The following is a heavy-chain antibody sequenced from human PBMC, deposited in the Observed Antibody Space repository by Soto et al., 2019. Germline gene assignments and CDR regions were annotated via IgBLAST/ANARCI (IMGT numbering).Heavy chain of an antibody. Sequence: PGGSLRLSCAASGFTFSSYTMNWVRQAPGKGLEWVSSISSSSSYIYYADSVKGRFTISRDNAKNSLYLQMNGLRAEDTAVYYWGKKFKMGTTGGSSFDSGGQGPLATVSS. CDR3: GKKFKMGTTGGSSFDS. CDR2: ISSSSSYI. D-gene: IGHD1-1*01. J-gene: IGHJ4*02. CDR1: GFTFSSYT. V-gene: IGHV3-21*01.